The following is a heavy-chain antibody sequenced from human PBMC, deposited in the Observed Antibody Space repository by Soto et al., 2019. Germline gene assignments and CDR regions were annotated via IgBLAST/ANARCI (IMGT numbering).Heavy chain of an antibody. J-gene: IGHJ6*02. CDR3: ARGRVYGSSWYGDYYYGMDV. CDR2: ISSSSSYI. D-gene: IGHD6-13*01. Sequence: KAGGSLRLSCAASGFTFSSYSMNWVRQAPGKGLEWVSSISSSSSYIYYADSVKGRFTISRDNAKNSLYLQMNSLRAEDTAVYYCARGRVYGSSWYGDYYYGMDVWGQGTTVTVSS. CDR1: GFTFSSYS. V-gene: IGHV3-21*01.